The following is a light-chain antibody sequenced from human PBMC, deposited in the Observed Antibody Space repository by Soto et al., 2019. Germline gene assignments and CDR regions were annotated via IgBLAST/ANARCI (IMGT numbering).Light chain of an antibody. J-gene: IGLJ1*01. V-gene: IGLV2-14*01. Sequence: QSVLTQPASVSGSPGQSITISCTGTSSGVGGYNYVSWYQQHPGKAPKPMIYDVSNRPSGVSNRFSGSKSGNTASLTISGLQAEDEADYYCSSYTSSSTLYVFGTGTKVTVL. CDR2: DVS. CDR1: SSGVGGYNY. CDR3: SSYTSSSTLYV.